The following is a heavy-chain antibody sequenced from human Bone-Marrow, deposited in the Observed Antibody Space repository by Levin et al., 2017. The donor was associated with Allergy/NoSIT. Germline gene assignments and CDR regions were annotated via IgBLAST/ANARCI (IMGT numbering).Heavy chain of an antibody. CDR2: MYYTGTT. J-gene: IGHJ5*02. CDR3: ARGRCDDCNSESWYDP. V-gene: IGHV4-59*01. Sequence: SETLSLTCTVSGDSITSSYWSWFRQAPGKGLEWIGYMYYTGTTNYNPSLESRVTISVDTSRNQFSLKVKSVTAADTAVYYCARGRCDDCNSESWYDPWGQGTLVTVSS. CDR1: GDSITSSY. D-gene: IGHD2-21*02.